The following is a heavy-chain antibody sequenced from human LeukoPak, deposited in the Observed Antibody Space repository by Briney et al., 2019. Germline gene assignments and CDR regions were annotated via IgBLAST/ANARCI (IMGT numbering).Heavy chain of an antibody. J-gene: IGHJ6*03. V-gene: IGHV4-30-4*08. CDR1: GGSINNGDYY. Sequence: SQTLSLTCTVSGGSINNGDYYWSWIRQPPGKGLEWVGYFYYSGSTYYIPSLKRLVTISVDTSKNQFSLKLTSVTAADTAVYYCARNYFFSMDVWGKGTTVTVSS. CDR2: FYYSGST. CDR3: ARNYFFSMDV.